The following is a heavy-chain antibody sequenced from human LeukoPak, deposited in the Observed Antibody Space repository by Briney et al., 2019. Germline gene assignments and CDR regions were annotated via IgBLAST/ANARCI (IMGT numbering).Heavy chain of an antibody. CDR1: GFTFSNYA. V-gene: IGHV3-23*01. CDR3: AKVRATYYDPFDY. Sequence: PGGSLRLSCAASGFTFSNYAMSWVRQAPGKGLQWVSTMSGSGVNTYYADSVKGRFTVSRDNSKSTVYFQMNGLRVEDTAVYYCAKVRATYYDPFDYWGQGTLVTVSS. CDR2: MSGSGVNT. D-gene: IGHD3-3*01. J-gene: IGHJ4*02.